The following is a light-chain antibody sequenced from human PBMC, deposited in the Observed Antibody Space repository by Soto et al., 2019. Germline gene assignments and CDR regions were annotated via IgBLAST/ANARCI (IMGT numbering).Light chain of an antibody. V-gene: IGKV3-15*01. CDR2: GAS. J-gene: IGKJ1*01. CDR1: QSITSN. Sequence: IVMTQSPAPLSLSPGERATLSCRASQSITSNLAWYQQKPDQAPRPLIYGASTRDTGIPARFTGSGSGTEFTLTISSLQSEDFAVYYCQQYNNWPLWTFGQGTKVEIK. CDR3: QQYNNWPLWT.